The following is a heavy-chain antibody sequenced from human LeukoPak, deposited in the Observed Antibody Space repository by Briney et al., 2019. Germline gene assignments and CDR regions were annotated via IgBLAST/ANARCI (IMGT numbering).Heavy chain of an antibody. V-gene: IGHV1-69*01. CDR2: IIPIFGTA. CDR1: GGTFISYA. D-gene: IGHD3-3*01. Sequence: GASVKVSCKASGGTFISYAISWVRQAPGQGLEWMGGIIPIFGTANYAQKFQGRVTITADESTSTAYMELSSLRSEDTAVYYCARNPEWLRFDYRGQGTLVTVSS. J-gene: IGHJ4*02. CDR3: ARNPEWLRFDY.